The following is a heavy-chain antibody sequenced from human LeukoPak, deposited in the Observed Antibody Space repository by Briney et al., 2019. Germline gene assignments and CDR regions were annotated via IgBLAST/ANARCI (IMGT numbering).Heavy chain of an antibody. CDR1: GGSISSGSYY. D-gene: IGHD3-3*01. Sequence: PSETLSLTCTVSGGSISSGSYYWGWIRQPPGKGLEWIGSVYYSGSTYYNPSLKSRVSISVDTSKNQFSLKPSSVTAADTAVYYCARYNYDFWSGYSKWFDPWGQGTLVTVSS. J-gene: IGHJ5*02. CDR2: VYYSGST. CDR3: ARYNYDFWSGYSKWFDP. V-gene: IGHV4-39*07.